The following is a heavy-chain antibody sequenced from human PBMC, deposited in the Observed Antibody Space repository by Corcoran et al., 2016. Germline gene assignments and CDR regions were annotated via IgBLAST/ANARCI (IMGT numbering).Heavy chain of an antibody. J-gene: IGHJ6*02. CDR1: GFTFRSYG. V-gene: IGHV3-33*01. CDR2: IWYDGSNK. CDR3: ARPTRLRFGEWSPSDGGLDV. D-gene: IGHD3-3*01. Sequence: QVQLVESGGGVVQPGRSLRLSCAASGFTFRSYGLHWVRQAPGKGLEWGAIIWYDGSNKYYADSVKGRFTISRDNSNNTLYLQMNSLTAEDSAVYYCARPTRLRFGEWSPSDGGLDVWGQGTTVTVSS.